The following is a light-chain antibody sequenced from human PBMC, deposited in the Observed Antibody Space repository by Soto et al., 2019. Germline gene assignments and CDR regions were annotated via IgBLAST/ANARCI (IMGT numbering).Light chain of an antibody. CDR2: ENN. J-gene: IGLJ1*01. Sequence: QSXLTQPPXVSEXXXXXVXXXXTGSSSNIGAGYEAHWYQQVPGTAPKLLIYENNNRPSGVPDRFSGSKSGTSASLAITGLQAEDEAEYYCQSYDSSLSGYVFGTGTKLTVL. V-gene: IGLV1-40*01. CDR3: QSYDSSLSGYV. CDR1: SSNIGAGYE.